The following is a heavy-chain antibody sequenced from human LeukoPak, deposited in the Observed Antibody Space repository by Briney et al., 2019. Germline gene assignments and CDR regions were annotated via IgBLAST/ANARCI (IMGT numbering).Heavy chain of an antibody. CDR1: GGSFSGYY. J-gene: IGHJ5*02. D-gene: IGHD5-18*01. V-gene: IGHV4-34*01. Sequence: PSETLSLTCAVYGGSFSGYYWSWIRQPPGKGLEWIGEINHSGSTKYNPSLKSRVTISVDTSKNQFSLKLSSVTAADTAIYDCARAHSRAIQLGLQSHWCGPWGQGTLVTVSS. CDR3: ARAHSRAIQLGLQSHWCGP. CDR2: INHSGST.